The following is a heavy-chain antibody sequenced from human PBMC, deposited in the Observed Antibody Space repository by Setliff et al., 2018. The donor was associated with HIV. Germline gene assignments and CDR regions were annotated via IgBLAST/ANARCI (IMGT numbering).Heavy chain of an antibody. V-gene: IGHV3-48*03. Sequence: GGSLRLSCAASGFTFSSYEMNWVRQAPGKGLEWVSYISSSGSTIYYAASVKGRFTISRDNAKNSLYLQMNSLRAEDTAVYYCASRSAGLYYFDYWGQGTLVTVPS. CDR1: GFTFSSYE. D-gene: IGHD1-1*01. CDR3: ASRSAGLYYFDY. CDR2: ISSSGSTI. J-gene: IGHJ4*02.